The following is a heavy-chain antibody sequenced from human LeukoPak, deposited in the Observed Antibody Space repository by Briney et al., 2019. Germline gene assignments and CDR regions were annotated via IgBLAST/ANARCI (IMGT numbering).Heavy chain of an antibody. D-gene: IGHD3-9*01. CDR3: ASGLRYFDWLPLDY. CDR2: IIPIFGTA. V-gene: IGHV1-69*05. CDR1: GGTFSSCA. Sequence: SVKVSCKASGGTFSSCAISWVRQAPGQGLEWMGGIIPIFGTANYAQKLQGRVTITTDESTSTAYMELSSLRSEDTAVYYCASGLRYFDWLPLDYWGQGTLVTVSS. J-gene: IGHJ4*02.